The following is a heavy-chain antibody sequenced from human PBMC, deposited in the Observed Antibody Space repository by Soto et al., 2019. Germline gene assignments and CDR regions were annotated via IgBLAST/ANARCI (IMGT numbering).Heavy chain of an antibody. CDR1: GFTFSSYG. CDR2: ISYDGSNK. D-gene: IGHD4-17*01. V-gene: IGHV3-30*18. CDR3: AKDYGDYDGMDV. J-gene: IGHJ6*02. Sequence: QVQLVESGGGVVQPGRSLRLSCAASGFTFSSYGMQWVRQAPGKGLEWVAVISYDGSNKYYADSVKGRFTISRDNSKNTLYLQMNSLRAEDTAVYYCAKDYGDYDGMDVWGQGTTVTVSS.